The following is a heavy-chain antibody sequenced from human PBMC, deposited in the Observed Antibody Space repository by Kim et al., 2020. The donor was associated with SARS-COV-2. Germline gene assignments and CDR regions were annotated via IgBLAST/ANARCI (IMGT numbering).Heavy chain of an antibody. CDR3: ARSARGHDVYEIDF. CDR2: INPNNGAT. D-gene: IGHD5-12*01. J-gene: IGHJ4*02. CDR1: GYAFSGYF. Sequence: ASVKVSCKASGYAFSGYFIHWIRQAPVQGLEWMGRINPNNGATNYAQKFQGRVTMTWATSSSTAYMDLNRLRSDDTAVFYCARSARGHDVYEIDFWGQGTLVTVSS. V-gene: IGHV1-2*06.